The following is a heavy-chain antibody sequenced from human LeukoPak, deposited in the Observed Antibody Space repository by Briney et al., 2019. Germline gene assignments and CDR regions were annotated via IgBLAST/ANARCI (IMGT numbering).Heavy chain of an antibody. V-gene: IGHV3-11*04. CDR1: GFTFSDYH. CDR2: ISSSGSTI. D-gene: IGHD2-8*01. J-gene: IGHJ5*02. CDR3: AREELMLYAIGGNWFDP. Sequence: GGSLRLSCAASGFTFSDYHMRWIRQAPGKGLEWVSYISSSGSTIYYADSVKGRFTISRDNAKNSLYLQMNRLRAEDTAVYYCAREELMLYAIGGNWFDPWGQGTLVTVSS.